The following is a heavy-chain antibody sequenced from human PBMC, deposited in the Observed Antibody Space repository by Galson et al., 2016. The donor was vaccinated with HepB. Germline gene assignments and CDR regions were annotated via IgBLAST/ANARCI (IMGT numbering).Heavy chain of an antibody. CDR2: TYYRSKWYY. V-gene: IGHV6-1*01. CDR1: GDSVSSNSAA. D-gene: IGHD2-15*01. J-gene: IGHJ4*02. Sequence: CAISGDSVSSNSAAWNWIRQSPSGGLEWLGRTYYRSKWYYDYAVSVESRISINPDTSKNQFSLQLNSVTPEDTAVYHCARSRGYCSGAGCFEIYDYWGQGTQVTVSS. CDR3: ARSRGYCSGAGCFEIYDY.